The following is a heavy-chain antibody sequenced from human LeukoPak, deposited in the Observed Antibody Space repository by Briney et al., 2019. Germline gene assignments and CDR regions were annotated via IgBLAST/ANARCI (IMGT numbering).Heavy chain of an antibody. J-gene: IGHJ3*02. V-gene: IGHV3-11*04. D-gene: IGHD3-22*01. Sequence: GGSLRLSCAASGFTFSDYYMSWIRQAPGKGLEWVSYISSSGSTIYYADAVKGRFTISRDNAKNSLYPQMNSLRAEDTAVYYCAGGDYYDSSGYCWDAFDIWGQGTMVTVSS. CDR2: ISSSGSTI. CDR1: GFTFSDYY. CDR3: AGGDYYDSSGYCWDAFDI.